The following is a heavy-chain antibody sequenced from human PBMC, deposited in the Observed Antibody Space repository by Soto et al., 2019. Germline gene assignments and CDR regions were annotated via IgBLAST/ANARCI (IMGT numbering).Heavy chain of an antibody. CDR3: ARQLSHIWDS. CDR2: IKPGTSDI. D-gene: IGHD3-16*01. Sequence: GESLKISCKGVGYNFGSAWIGWVRQMPGKGLEWMGIIKPGTSDIRYSPSCRGHVTISADEAVSTAYLQWSSLKASDTAMYYGARQLSHIWDSWGQGTLVTVSS. J-gene: IGHJ4*02. CDR1: GYNFGSAW. V-gene: IGHV5-51*01.